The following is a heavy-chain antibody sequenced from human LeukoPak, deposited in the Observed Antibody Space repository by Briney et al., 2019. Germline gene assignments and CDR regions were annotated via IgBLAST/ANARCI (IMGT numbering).Heavy chain of an antibody. J-gene: IGHJ4*02. Sequence: PGGSLRLSCVSSGTIVSTNYMHWVRQAPGKGLEWVSSISGSTGNTYYADSVKGRLIISRANSKNTLYLQMNSLRAEDTAVYYCATKGRNYDFWSGSSNFDYWGQGILVTVSS. D-gene: IGHD3-3*01. CDR3: ATKGRNYDFWSGSSNFDY. CDR2: ISGSTGNT. CDR1: GTIVSTNY. V-gene: IGHV3-23*01.